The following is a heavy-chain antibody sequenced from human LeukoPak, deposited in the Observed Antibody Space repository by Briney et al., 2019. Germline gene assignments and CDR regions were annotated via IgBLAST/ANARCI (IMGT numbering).Heavy chain of an antibody. V-gene: IGHV3-66*02. CDR3: ARGGAVVPAAISWFDP. CDR1: GFTDNSNY. J-gene: IGHJ5*02. Sequence: GGSLRLSCAASGFTDNSNYMSWVRQPPGKGLEWVAGIYSGGSTYYADSVKGRFTISRDNSKNTLYLQMNSLRAEDTAVYYCARGGAVVPAAISWFDPWGQGTLVTVSS. CDR2: IYSGGST. D-gene: IGHD2-2*01.